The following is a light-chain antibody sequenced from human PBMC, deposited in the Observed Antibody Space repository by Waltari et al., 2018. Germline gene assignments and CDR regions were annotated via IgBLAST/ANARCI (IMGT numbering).Light chain of an antibody. Sequence: DIVMTQSPDFLTVSLGERATINCKSSQSLLYSSNNKNYLAWYQQQLGQPPNLLIYWASTRKSGVPDRFSGSGSGTDFTLTISSLQAEDVAVYYCQQYYGTPPTFGQGTKVDI. CDR2: WAS. CDR1: QSLLYSSNNKNY. CDR3: QQYYGTPPT. J-gene: IGKJ1*01. V-gene: IGKV4-1*01.